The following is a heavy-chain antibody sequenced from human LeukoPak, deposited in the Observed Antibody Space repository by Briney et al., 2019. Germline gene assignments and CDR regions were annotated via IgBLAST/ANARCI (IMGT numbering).Heavy chain of an antibody. J-gene: IGHJ4*02. D-gene: IGHD3-10*01. CDR1: GFTFSSYW. CDR3: ARARGTGPGAHFDY. V-gene: IGHV3-74*01. Sequence: GSLRLSCAASGFTFSSYWMHWVRQAPGKGLVWVSRINSDGSSTNYADSVKGRFTISRDNAKNSLFLQMNSLRAEDTAVYYCARARGTGPGAHFDYWGQGTLVIVSS. CDR2: INSDGSST.